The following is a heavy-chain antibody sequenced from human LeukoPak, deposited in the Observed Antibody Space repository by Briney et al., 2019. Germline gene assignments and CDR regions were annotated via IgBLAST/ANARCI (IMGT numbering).Heavy chain of an antibody. CDR1: GYTFTSYG. CDR3: ARGHTVLLWFGELLTLDY. J-gene: IGHJ4*02. CDR2: ISAYNGNT. V-gene: IGHV1-18*01. Sequence: ASVKVSCKASGYTFTSYGISWVRQAPGQGLEWMGWISAYNGNTNYAQKLQGRVTMTTDTSTSTAYMELRSLRSDDTAVYYSARGHTVLLWFGELLTLDYWGQGTLVTVSS. D-gene: IGHD3-10*01.